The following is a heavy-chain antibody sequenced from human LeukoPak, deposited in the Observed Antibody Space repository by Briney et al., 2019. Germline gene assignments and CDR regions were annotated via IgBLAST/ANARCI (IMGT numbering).Heavy chain of an antibody. CDR1: GYSISSGYY. J-gene: IGHJ5*02. D-gene: IGHD1-14*01. Sequence: SETLSLTCAVSGYSISSGYYWGWIRQPPGKGLEWIGSIYHSGSIYYNPSLKSRVTISVDTSKKQFSLNLSSVTAADTAVYYCARAYNLHEGSGLDWFDPWGQGTLVTVSS. CDR2: IYHSGSI. CDR3: ARAYNLHEGSGLDWFDP. V-gene: IGHV4-38-2*01.